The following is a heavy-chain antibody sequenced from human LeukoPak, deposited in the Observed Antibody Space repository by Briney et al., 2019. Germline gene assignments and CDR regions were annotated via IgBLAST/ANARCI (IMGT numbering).Heavy chain of an antibody. Sequence: SVKVSCKASGGTFSSYAISWVRQAPGQGLGWMGGIIPIFGTANYAQKFQGRVTITTDESTSTAYMELSSLRSEDTAVYYCAREAYYGSGKFDYWGQGTLVTVSS. D-gene: IGHD3-10*01. CDR2: IIPIFGTA. J-gene: IGHJ4*02. CDR1: GGTFSSYA. V-gene: IGHV1-69*05. CDR3: AREAYYGSGKFDY.